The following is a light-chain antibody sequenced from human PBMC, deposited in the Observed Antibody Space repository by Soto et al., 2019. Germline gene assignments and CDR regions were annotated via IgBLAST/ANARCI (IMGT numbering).Light chain of an antibody. CDR1: SSDVGGYTY. Sequence: QSALAQPASVSGSPGQSITIACTGTSSDVGGYTYVSWFQQHPGKAPKLMISEVSNRPSGVSNRFSASKSGNTASLTISGLQSEDEATYYCSSYSSSSTHVFGTGTKVTVL. CDR2: EVS. CDR3: SSYSSSSTHV. J-gene: IGLJ1*01. V-gene: IGLV2-14*01.